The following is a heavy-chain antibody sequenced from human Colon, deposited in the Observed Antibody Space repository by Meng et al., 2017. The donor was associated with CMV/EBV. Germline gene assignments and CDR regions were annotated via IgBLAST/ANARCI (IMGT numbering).Heavy chain of an antibody. Sequence: GESLKISCAASGFTFSNYGINWVRQAPGKGPEWVAFISSSSSTIFYADSVQGRFTISRENAKNSLFLQMDSLRDEDTAVYYCAGDGAAGYYGSGSYFFDYWGQGTLVTVSS. J-gene: IGHJ4*02. V-gene: IGHV3-48*02. CDR2: ISSSSSTI. CDR3: AGDGAAGYYGSGSYFFDY. CDR1: GFTFSNYG. D-gene: IGHD3-10*01.